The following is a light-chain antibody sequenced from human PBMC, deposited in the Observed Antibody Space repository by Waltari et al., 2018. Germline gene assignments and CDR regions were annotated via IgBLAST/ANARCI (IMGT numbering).Light chain of an antibody. CDR1: QSVGTY. CDR2: DAS. V-gene: IGKV3-11*01. CDR3: QQRRNWPLT. J-gene: IGKJ4*01. Sequence: EIVLTQSPDILSFSPGERATLSCRASQSVGTYLARYQQRPDQAPGLLIYDASSRATGIPARFSGSGSETDFTLTISSLQPEDFAVYYCQQRRNWPLTFGGGTRVQI.